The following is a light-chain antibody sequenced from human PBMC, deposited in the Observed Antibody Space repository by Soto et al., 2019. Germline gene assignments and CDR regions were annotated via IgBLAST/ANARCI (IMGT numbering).Light chain of an antibody. CDR3: CSYAGSYTWV. Sequence: QSALTQPRSVSGSPGQSVTISCTGTSSDVGGYNYVSWYQQHPGKAPKLMIYDVSKRPSGVHDRFSGSKSDNTASLTISGLQAEDEADYYCCSYAGSYTWVFGGGTKLTVL. J-gene: IGLJ3*02. V-gene: IGLV2-11*01. CDR2: DVS. CDR1: SSDVGGYNY.